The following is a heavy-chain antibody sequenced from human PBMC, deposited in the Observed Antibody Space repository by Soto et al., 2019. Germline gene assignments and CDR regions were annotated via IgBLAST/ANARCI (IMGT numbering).Heavy chain of an antibody. J-gene: IGHJ4*02. V-gene: IGHV5-10-1*01. CDR2: IDPSDSQT. Sequence: PGRSLKISCKGSGYIFAGYWITWVRQKPGKGLEWMGRIDPSDSQTYYSPSFRGHVTISVTKSITTVFLQWSSLRASDTAMYYCARQIYDSDTGPNFQYYFDSWGQGTPVTVSS. CDR1: GYIFAGYW. CDR3: ARQIYDSDTGPNFQYYFDS. D-gene: IGHD3-22*01.